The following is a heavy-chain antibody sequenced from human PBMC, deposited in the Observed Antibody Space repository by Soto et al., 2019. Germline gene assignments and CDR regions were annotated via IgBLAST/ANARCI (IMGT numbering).Heavy chain of an antibody. V-gene: IGHV1-18*01. CDR2: INTYNGDT. CDR1: GYTFSNYG. Sequence: QVQLVQSEGDVKKPGASVKVSCKAFGYTFSNYGISWVRQAPGQGLEWMGWINTYNGDTNSAQKLQGRVTMTTDTSTSTAYMELRSLRSDDTAVYYCARDCIHGVCDFGNRDYWGQGTLFTVSS. CDR3: ARDCIHGVCDFGNRDY. J-gene: IGHJ4*02. D-gene: IGHD2-8*01.